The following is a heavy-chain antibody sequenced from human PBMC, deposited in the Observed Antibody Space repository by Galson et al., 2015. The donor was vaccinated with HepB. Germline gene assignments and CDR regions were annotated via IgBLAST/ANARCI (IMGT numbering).Heavy chain of an antibody. CDR1: GFTFSSYS. CDR2: ISSSSSYI. V-gene: IGHV3-21*01. D-gene: IGHD3-10*01. CDR3: ARASYYGSGSYLSPLCY. J-gene: IGHJ4*02. Sequence: SLRLSCAASGFTFSSYSMNWVRQAPGKGLEWVSSISSSSSYIYYADSVKGRFTISRDNAKNSLYLQMNSLRAEDTAVYYCARASYYGSGSYLSPLCYWGQGTLVTVSS.